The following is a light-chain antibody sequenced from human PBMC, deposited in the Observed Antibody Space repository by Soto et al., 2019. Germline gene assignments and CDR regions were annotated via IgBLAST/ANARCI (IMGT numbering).Light chain of an antibody. J-gene: IGKJ2*01. CDR1: QSVSSSY. CDR3: QQYGSSHS. V-gene: IGKV3-20*01. CDR2: GAS. Sequence: EIVLTQSPGTLSLSPGERATLSCRASQSVSSSYLAWYQQKPGQAPRLRIYGASSRATGIPDRFSGSGSGTDFTLTISRLEPEAFAVYYCQQYGSSHSFGQGTKLEIK.